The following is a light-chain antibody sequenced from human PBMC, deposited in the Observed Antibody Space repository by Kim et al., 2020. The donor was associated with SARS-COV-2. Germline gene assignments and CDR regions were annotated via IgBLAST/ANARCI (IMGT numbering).Light chain of an antibody. V-gene: IGKV1-5*03. CDR1: QSINRW. CDR3: QQYISTWT. Sequence: SASVGDRVTIPCRASQSINRWLAWYQQTPGKAPKVLINKASSLESGVPSRFSGSRSGTEFTLTISSLQPDDFATYYCQQYISTWTFGQGTKVDIK. J-gene: IGKJ1*01. CDR2: KAS.